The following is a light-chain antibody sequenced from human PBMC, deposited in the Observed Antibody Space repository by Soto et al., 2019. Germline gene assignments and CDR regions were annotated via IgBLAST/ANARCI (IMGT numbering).Light chain of an antibody. CDR1: SSDVGGYNF. J-gene: IGLJ1*01. V-gene: IGLV2-8*01. CDR2: EVT. CDR3: SSYSGTNNYV. Sequence: QSALTQPPSASGSPGQSVTISCTGTSSDVGGYNFVSWYQQHPGKAPKLIIYEVTKRPSGVPDRFSGSKSGNPASLTVSGLQAEDEADYYCSSYSGTNNYVFGTGTKLTVL.